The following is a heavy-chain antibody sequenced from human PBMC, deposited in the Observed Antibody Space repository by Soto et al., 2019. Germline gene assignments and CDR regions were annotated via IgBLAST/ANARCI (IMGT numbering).Heavy chain of an antibody. D-gene: IGHD3-10*01. V-gene: IGHV3-53*01. Sequence: EVQLVDSGGGLIQPGGSLRLSCAAAGFSVSTSHMNWVRQTPGKGLEWVSVIYSGGATYYAASVKGRFTISRDKSKNTVSLQMNSLRDEDTAVYYCARVGPYDSGSYMLRYNWFDPWGQGTLVIVSS. CDR1: GFSVSTSH. CDR2: IYSGGAT. J-gene: IGHJ5*02. CDR3: ARVGPYDSGSYMLRYNWFDP.